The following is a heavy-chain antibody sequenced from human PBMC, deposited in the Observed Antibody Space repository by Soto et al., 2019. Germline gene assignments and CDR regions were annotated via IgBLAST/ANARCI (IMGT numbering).Heavy chain of an antibody. Sequence: PGGSLRLSCAASGFTFSGYAMNWVRQAPGKGLAWVSAIGGSGNSTYYAYSVKGRFTISRDNSKNTLYLQMNSLRAEDTAVYYCARGIRILYTKPSTQTYYYGMDVWGQGTTVTVSS. J-gene: IGHJ6*02. D-gene: IGHD2-8*01. CDR3: ARGIRILYTKPSTQTYYYGMDV. CDR2: IGGSGNST. CDR1: GFTFSGYA. V-gene: IGHV3-23*01.